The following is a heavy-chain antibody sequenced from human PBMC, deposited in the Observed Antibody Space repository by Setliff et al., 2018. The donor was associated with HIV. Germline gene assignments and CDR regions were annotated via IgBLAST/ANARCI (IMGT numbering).Heavy chain of an antibody. CDR1: GGSISSSDYY. V-gene: IGHV4-39*01. J-gene: IGHJ3*02. D-gene: IGHD2-8*01. Sequence: LSLTCTVSGGSISSSDYYWGWIRQPPGKGLEWIGSILYIGSTYYNPSLKSRVTISLDTSRTQFSLRLSSVTAADTAVYYCARHSPNVGVRGDAFDIWGQGTVVTVSS. CDR2: ILYIGST. CDR3: ARHSPNVGVRGDAFDI.